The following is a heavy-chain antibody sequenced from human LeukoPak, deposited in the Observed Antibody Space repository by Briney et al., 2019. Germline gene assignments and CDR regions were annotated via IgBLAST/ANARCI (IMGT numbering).Heavy chain of an antibody. CDR2: ISGSGGST. V-gene: IGHV3-23*01. CDR1: GFTFSSSA. D-gene: IGHD6-19*01. Sequence: PGGSLRLSCAASGFTFSSSAMSWVRQAPGKGLECVSVISGSGGSTYYADSVKGRFTISRDNSKSTLYLQMNSLRAEDTAVYYCAKGGSGWYVGHFDYWGQGTLVTVSS. J-gene: IGHJ4*02. CDR3: AKGGSGWYVGHFDY.